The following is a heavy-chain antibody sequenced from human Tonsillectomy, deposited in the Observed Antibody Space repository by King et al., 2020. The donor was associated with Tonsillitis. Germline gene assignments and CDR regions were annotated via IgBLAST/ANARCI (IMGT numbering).Heavy chain of an antibody. V-gene: IGHV4-31*03. J-gene: IGHJ6*03. CDR1: GGSISSAGYY. D-gene: IGHD3-3*01. CDR3: ARTSPPYYYYYMDV. CDR2: ISYSGNT. Sequence: VQLQESGPGLVKPSQTLSLTCTVSGGSISSAGYYWSWIRQHPGKGLEWIGYISYSGNTFYNPSLKSRLIISVDTSKNQFSLKVYSVNAADTAVYYCARTSPPYYYYYMDVWGKGTTVIVSS.